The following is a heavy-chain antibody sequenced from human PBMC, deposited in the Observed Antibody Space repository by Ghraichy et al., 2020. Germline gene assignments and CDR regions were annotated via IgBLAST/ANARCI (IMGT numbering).Heavy chain of an antibody. CDR1: GFTFSTYA. CDR3: AKDIATVGATEAFDF. CDR2: ISSSGRNT. J-gene: IGHJ4*02. V-gene: IGHV3-23*01. D-gene: IGHD1-26*01. Sequence: GESLNISCAASGFTFSTYAMSWVRQAPGKGPEWVSAISSSGRNTYYTDSVKGRFYISRDNSKSTLYLQMNSLRAEDTAIYYCAKDIATVGATEAFDFWGQGTLVTVSS.